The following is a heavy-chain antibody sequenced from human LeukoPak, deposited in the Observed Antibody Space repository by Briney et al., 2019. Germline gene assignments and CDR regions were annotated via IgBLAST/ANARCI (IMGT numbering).Heavy chain of an antibody. CDR1: GYSFTSYW. V-gene: IGHV5-51*01. CDR2: IYPCDSDT. J-gene: IGHJ3*01. Sequence: GESLKISCKGSGYSFTSYWIGWVRQMPGKGLGWMGIIYPCDSDTRYSPSFQGQVTISADKSISTAFLQWNSLKASDTAMYYCARGHHVVVATATWASDAFDLWGQGTMVTVPS. CDR3: ARGHHVVVATATWASDAFDL. D-gene: IGHD2-21*02.